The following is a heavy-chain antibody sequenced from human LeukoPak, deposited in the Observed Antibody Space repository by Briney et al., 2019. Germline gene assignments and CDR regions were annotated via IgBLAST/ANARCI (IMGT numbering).Heavy chain of an antibody. D-gene: IGHD3-16*01. CDR1: RFSFSNYA. V-gene: IGHV3-30*03. Sequence: PGRSLRLSCAASRFSFSNYAMHWVRQDSGRGLEWLAVISPDGINTYYADSVKGRFTISRDNSKNTLYLQMNSLRAEDTAVYYCARDRFPGPYYYYYMDVWGKGTTVTVSS. CDR2: ISPDGINT. CDR3: ARDRFPGPYYYYYMDV. J-gene: IGHJ6*03.